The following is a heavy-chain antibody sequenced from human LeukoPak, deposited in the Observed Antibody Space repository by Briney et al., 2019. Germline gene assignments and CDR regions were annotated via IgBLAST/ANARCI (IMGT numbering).Heavy chain of an antibody. CDR3: ARGGWLKTSYYFDF. D-gene: IGHD5-24*01. CDR1: GASINNYF. CDR2: MYSSGSS. V-gene: IGHV4-59*01. J-gene: IGHJ4*02. Sequence: SETLSLTCTVSGASINNYFWSWVRQPPGKGLEWIGYMYSSGSSTYNPSLKSRVTMSIDPSRNQLSLRVTSVTAADTAVYYCARGGWLKTSYYFDFWGQGTLVTVSS.